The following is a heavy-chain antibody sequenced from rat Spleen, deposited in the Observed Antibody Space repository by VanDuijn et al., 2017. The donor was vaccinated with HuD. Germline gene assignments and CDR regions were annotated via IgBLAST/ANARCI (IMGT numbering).Heavy chain of an antibody. CDR3: ARRDTTNVMDA. Sequence: EVQLVESGGGLVQPGRSMKLSCAASGFTFSDYNMAWVRQAPKKGLEWVATISYDGSSTYYRDSVKGRFTISRDNAKSTLYLQMDSLRSEDTATYYCARRDTTNVMDAWGQGASVTVSS. CDR2: ISYDGSST. V-gene: IGHV5-7*01. D-gene: IGHD1-6*01. J-gene: IGHJ4*01. CDR1: GFTFSDYN.